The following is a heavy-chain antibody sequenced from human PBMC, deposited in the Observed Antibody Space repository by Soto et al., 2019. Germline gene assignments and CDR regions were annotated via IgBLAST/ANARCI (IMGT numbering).Heavy chain of an antibody. Sequence: QVQLVQSGAEVKKPGASVKVSCKVSGYTFSSYYIHWVRQAPGQGIEWIGIINPNGGSTNYAQNFKGRLPVTRDTSPATVYMDLSALTSDDTAMYYCARGLGLGDCWGQGTLVTVSS. CDR1: GYTFSSYY. J-gene: IGHJ4*02. V-gene: IGHV1-46*01. CDR3: ARGLGLGDC. CDR2: INPNGGST. D-gene: IGHD3-9*01.